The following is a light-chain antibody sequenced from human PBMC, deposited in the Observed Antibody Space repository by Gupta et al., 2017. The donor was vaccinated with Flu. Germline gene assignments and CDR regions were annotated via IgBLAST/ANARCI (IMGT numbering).Light chain of an antibody. Sequence: SVLTQPPSASGAPGQRVTISCSESSSSVGNNFVYWYQHPPGTAPKLLIYRNNQRPSGVPARISGSKSGTTAAVTTTGLQAEDGADYYCAASNANRSSWVFGGGTKLTVL. CDR2: RNN. V-gene: IGLV1-47*01. CDR3: AASNANRSSWV. J-gene: IGLJ3*02. CDR1: SSSVGNNF.